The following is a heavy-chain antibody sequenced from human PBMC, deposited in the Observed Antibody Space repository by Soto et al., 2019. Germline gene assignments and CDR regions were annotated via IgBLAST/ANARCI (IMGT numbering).Heavy chain of an antibody. CDR3: ARRGPGTYFDY. CDR2: IWFDGSNQ. J-gene: IGHJ4*02. CDR1: GFTFSSYG. V-gene: IGHV3-33*01. D-gene: IGHD6-13*01. Sequence: GGSLRLSCAASGFTFSSYGMHWVRQAPGKGLEWVAAIWFDGSNQNYAESVKGRFTISRDNSKNTLYLQMNSLRAEDTAVYYCARRGPGTYFDYWGPGTLVTVSS.